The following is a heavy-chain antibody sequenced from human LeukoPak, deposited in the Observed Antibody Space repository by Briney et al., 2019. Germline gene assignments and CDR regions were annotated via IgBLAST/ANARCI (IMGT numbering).Heavy chain of an antibody. CDR3: AKDPDASGSYPSDY. V-gene: IGHV3-33*06. J-gene: IGHJ4*02. D-gene: IGHD3-10*01. CDR1: GFTFSSYG. Sequence: QTGGSLRLSCAASGFTFSSYGMHWVRQAPGKGLEWVAVIWFDGSNKYYADSVKGRFTISRDNSKNTLYLEMNSLRVEDTAIYFCAKDPDASGSYPSDYWGQGTLVAASS. CDR2: IWFDGSNK.